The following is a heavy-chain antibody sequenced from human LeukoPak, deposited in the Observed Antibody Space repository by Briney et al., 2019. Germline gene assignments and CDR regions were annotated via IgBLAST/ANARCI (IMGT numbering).Heavy chain of an antibody. CDR3: ARLEYSPRYYFDY. CDR1: GGSISSYY. J-gene: IGHJ4*02. CDR2: IYTSGST. D-gene: IGHD2-21*01. V-gene: IGHV4-4*07. Sequence: SETLSLTCTVSGGSISSYYWSWIRQPAGKGLEWIGRIYTSGSTNYNPSLKSRVTISVDTSKNQFSLKLSSVTAADTAVYYCARLEYSPRYYFDYWGQGTLVTVSS.